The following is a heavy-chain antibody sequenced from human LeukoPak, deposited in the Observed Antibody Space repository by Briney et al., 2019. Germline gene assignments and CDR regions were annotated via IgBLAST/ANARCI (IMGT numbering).Heavy chain of an antibody. CDR3: ARGTSTTNYHYYYMNV. V-gene: IGHV3-48*01. Sequence: PGGSLRLSCTAPGFTFSSYSMNWVRQAPGKGLEWVSYISSSSSTIYYADSVKGRFTISRDNAKNSLYLQMNSLRAEDTAVYYCARGTSTTNYHYYYMNVGGKGTTVTVSS. J-gene: IGHJ6*03. CDR1: GFTFSSYS. D-gene: IGHD1-1*01. CDR2: ISSSSSTI.